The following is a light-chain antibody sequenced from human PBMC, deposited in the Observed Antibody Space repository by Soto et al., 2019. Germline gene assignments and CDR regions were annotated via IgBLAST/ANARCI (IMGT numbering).Light chain of an antibody. J-gene: IGLJ3*02. Sequence: VLTQPPSASGTPGQRVTISCSGSSSNIGSNFVYWYQQFPGTAPKLLIYRNNQRPSGVPDRFSGSKSGTSASLAISGLPSEDEAEYYCAAWDDSLSGWVFGGGTKLTVL. CDR1: SSNIGSNF. V-gene: IGLV1-47*01. CDR3: AAWDDSLSGWV. CDR2: RNN.